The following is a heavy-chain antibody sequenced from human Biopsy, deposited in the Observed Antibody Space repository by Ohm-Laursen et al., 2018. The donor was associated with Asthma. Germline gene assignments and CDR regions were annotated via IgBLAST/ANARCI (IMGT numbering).Heavy chain of an antibody. CDR2: IYSGGTS. J-gene: IGHJ4*02. V-gene: IGHV3-NL1*01. CDR1: GFTFSSYG. D-gene: IGHD3-22*01. Sequence: SLRLSCAASGFTFSSYGMHWVRQAPGKGLEWVSVIYSGGTSHTADSVRGRLTISRDYSKNTLYLQMHSLRAEDTAVYYCARGDSSNWSHYYFDYWGQGTLVTVSS. CDR3: ARGDSSNWSHYYFDY.